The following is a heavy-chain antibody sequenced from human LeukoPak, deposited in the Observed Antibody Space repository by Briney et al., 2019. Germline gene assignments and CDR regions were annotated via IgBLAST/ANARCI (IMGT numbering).Heavy chain of an antibody. CDR1: GFTFTSSA. V-gene: IGHV1-58*02. CDR3: AAVAVAATPKRFFDY. CDR2: IVVGSGNT. Sequence: SVKVSCKASGFTFTSSATQWVRQARGQRLEWIGWIVVGSGNTNYAQKFQERVTITRDMSTSTAYMELSSLRSEDTAVYYCAAVAVAATPKRFFDYWGQGTLVTVSS. J-gene: IGHJ4*02. D-gene: IGHD2-15*01.